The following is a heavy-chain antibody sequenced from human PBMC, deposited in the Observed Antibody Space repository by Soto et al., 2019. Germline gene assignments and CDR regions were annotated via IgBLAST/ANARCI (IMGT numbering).Heavy chain of an antibody. D-gene: IGHD3-10*01. Sequence: GGSLRLSCAASGFTFSSYAMHWVRQAPGKGLEWVAVISYDGSNKYYADSVKGRFTISMDNSKNTLYLQMNSLRAEDTAVYYCAREWERITMVRGVTAYYYGMDVWGQGTTVTVS. V-gene: IGHV3-30-3*01. CDR3: AREWERITMVRGVTAYYYGMDV. CDR2: ISYDGSNK. CDR1: GFTFSSYA. J-gene: IGHJ6*02.